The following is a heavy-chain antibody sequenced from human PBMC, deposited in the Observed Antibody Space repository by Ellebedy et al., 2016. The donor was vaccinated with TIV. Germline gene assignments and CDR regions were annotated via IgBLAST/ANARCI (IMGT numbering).Heavy chain of an antibody. D-gene: IGHD3-10*01. CDR2: VKSEEDGGAT. V-gene: IGHV3-15*05. Sequence: GESLKISCAASGFTFSSYEMNWVRQAPGKGLEWVGRVKSEEDGGATHYAVPVRGRFTVSRDDSKDTVFLQMNSLKTEDTAVYYCSTQRNSGSFRGDFWGQGTLVIVSS. J-gene: IGHJ4*02. CDR1: GFTFSSYE. CDR3: STQRNSGSFRGDF.